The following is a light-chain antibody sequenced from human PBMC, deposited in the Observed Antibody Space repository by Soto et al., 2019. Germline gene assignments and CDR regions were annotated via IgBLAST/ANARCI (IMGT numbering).Light chain of an antibody. J-gene: IGKJ4*01. Sequence: EIVLTQSPGTLSLSPGERATLSCRASQSVSSSYLAWYQQKPGQPPRLLIYGASSRATGIPDRFSGSGSGTDFTLTISRLEPEDFAVFYCQQYNNWPLTFGSGTTVEIK. CDR3: QQYNNWPLT. CDR2: GAS. V-gene: IGKV3-20*01. CDR1: QSVSSSY.